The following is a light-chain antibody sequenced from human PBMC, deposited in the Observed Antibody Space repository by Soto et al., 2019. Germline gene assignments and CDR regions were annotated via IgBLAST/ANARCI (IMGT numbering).Light chain of an antibody. J-gene: IGLJ1*01. Sequence: QSALTQPASVSGSPGQSITISCSGSGSDIGTYNFVSWYQHHPGRAPKLIISEVANRPSGVSDRFSGSKSGSLASLTISGLQADDEAVYYCSSYTSSSTPTFGTGTKLTVL. CDR3: SSYTSSSTPT. CDR1: GSDIGTYNF. CDR2: EVA. V-gene: IGLV2-14*01.